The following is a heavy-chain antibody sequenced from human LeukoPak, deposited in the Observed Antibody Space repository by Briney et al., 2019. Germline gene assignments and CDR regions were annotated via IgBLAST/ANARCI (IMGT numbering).Heavy chain of an antibody. V-gene: IGHV3-74*01. CDR1: GFTFSRYW. CDR3: VRADWGADS. Sequence: GGSLRLSCEVSGFTFSRYWMYWVRQAPGKGLVWVSVIKNDGRSTIYADAVRGRFTISRDNAKNMLYLQMSSLTAEDTAIYYYVRADWGADSWGQGTQVTVSS. CDR2: IKNDGRST. D-gene: IGHD7-27*01. J-gene: IGHJ4*02.